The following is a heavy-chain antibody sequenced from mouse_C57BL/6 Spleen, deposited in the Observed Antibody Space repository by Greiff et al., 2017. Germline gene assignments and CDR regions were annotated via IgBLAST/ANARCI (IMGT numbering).Heavy chain of an antibody. CDR2: INPSNGGT. Sequence: QVQLQQPGTELVKPGASVKLSCKASGYTFTSYWMHWVKQRPGQGLEWIGNINPSNGGTNYNEKFKSKATLTVDKSSSPAYMQLSSLTSEDSAVYYCARSGYGSSGYCDYWGQSTTLTVSS. J-gene: IGHJ2*01. CDR3: ARSGYGSSGYCDY. V-gene: IGHV1-53*01. D-gene: IGHD1-1*01. CDR1: GYTFTSYW.